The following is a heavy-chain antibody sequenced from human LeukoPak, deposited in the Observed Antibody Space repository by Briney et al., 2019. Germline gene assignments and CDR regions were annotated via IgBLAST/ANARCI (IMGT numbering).Heavy chain of an antibody. CDR2: MNPNSGNT. Sequence: ASVKVSCKASGCTFTSSDINWVRQATGQGLEWMGWMNPNSGNTGYAQKFQGRVTMTRNTSISTAYMELSSLRSEDTAVYYCARGQVNDYAFNYWGQGTLVTVSS. J-gene: IGHJ4*02. V-gene: IGHV1-8*01. CDR3: ARGQVNDYAFNY. CDR1: GCTFTSSD. D-gene: IGHD4-17*01.